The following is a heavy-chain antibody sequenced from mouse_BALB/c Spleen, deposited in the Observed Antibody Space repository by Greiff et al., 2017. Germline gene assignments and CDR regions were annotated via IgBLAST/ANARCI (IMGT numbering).Heavy chain of an antibody. CDR3: ARHGYDGFWFAY. J-gene: IGHJ3*01. CDR1: GFTFSSYA. V-gene: IGHV5-9-3*01. D-gene: IGHD2-14*01. CDR2: ISSGGSYT. Sequence: EVQLVESGGGLVKPGGSLKLSCAASGFTFSSYAMSWVRQTPEKRLEWVATISSGGSYTYYPDSVKGRFTISRDNAKNTLYLQMSSLRSEDTAMYYCARHGYDGFWFAYWGQGTLVTVSA.